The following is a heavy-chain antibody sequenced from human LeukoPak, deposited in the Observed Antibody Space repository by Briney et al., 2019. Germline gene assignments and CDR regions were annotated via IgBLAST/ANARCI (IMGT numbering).Heavy chain of an antibody. J-gene: IGHJ5*02. D-gene: IGHD5-18*01. CDR3: ARDPQGSHQQLWLAGWFDP. CDR2: IFYSGNT. V-gene: IGHV4-30-4*01. Sequence: NPSQTLSLTCTVSGGSISGNNYCWSWIRQSPGKGLEWIGYIFYSGNTYYNPSLESRITISVDTSKNQFSLKLSSVTAADTAVYYCARDPQGSHQQLWLAGWFDPWGQGTLVTVSS. CDR1: GGSISGNNYC.